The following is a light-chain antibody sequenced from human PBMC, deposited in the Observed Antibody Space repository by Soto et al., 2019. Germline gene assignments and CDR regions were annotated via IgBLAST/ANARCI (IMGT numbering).Light chain of an antibody. V-gene: IGLV2-14*01. Sequence: QSVLAQPASVSGSPGQSITISCTGTSSDVGGYRYVSWFQQHPGKAPKVILYEVSNRPSGVSDRFSGSKSGNTASLTISGLQAADEADYYCSSYTSSSTPYVFGTGTKLTVL. CDR2: EVS. CDR3: SSYTSSSTPYV. CDR1: SSDVGGYRY. J-gene: IGLJ1*01.